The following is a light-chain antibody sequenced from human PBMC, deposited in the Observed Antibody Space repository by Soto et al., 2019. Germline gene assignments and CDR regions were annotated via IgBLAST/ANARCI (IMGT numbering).Light chain of an antibody. Sequence: DLQMTQSPSSLSASVGDRVTITCQASQDLSNYLNWYQQKPGKAPKLLIYDASNLETGVPSRFSGSGSWTDFTFTISSLQTEDIATYYGQQYDNLPSTCGGGTKVEIK. J-gene: IGKJ4*01. CDR2: DAS. CDR3: QQYDNLPST. V-gene: IGKV1-33*01. CDR1: QDLSNY.